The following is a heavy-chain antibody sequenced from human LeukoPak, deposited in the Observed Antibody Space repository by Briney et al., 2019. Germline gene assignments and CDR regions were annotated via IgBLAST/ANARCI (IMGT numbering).Heavy chain of an antibody. CDR2: VSSSSSNI. CDR1: GFPLSSYS. CDR3: VRVKGTYFDY. J-gene: IGHJ4*02. D-gene: IGHD1-1*01. Sequence: GGPLRLSCTASGFPLSSYSINWVRQAPGKGLEWISYVSSSSSNIYYLDSVQGRLTVSRDNERNSLFLQIDSPRAEDTAVYYCVRVKGTYFDYWGQRSLVTVSS. V-gene: IGHV3-48*01.